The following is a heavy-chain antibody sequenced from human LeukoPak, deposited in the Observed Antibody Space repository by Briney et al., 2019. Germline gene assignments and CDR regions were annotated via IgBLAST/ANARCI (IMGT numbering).Heavy chain of an antibody. CDR1: GYSFTSYW. CDR2: IYPGDSDT. J-gene: IGHJ4*02. Sequence: GESLKISCKGSGYSFTSYWLGWVRQMPGKGLEWMGIIYPGDSDTRYSPSFQGQVTISADKSISTAYLQWSSLKASDTAMYYCARGSRVAARPTSGFDYWGQGTLVTVSS. CDR3: ARGSRVAARPTSGFDY. D-gene: IGHD6-6*01. V-gene: IGHV5-51*01.